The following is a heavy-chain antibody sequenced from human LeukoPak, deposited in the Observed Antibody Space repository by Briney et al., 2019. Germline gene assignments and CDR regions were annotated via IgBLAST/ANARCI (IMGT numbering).Heavy chain of an antibody. Sequence: ASVKVSCKASGFTFTSHDYNWVRQATGQGLEWMGWMNPNSGNTGYAQKFQGRVTMTRDTSITTVYMELSSLTSEDTAVYYCARDIGWELHYYYGMDVWGQGTTVTVSS. CDR3: ARDIGWELHYYYGMDV. D-gene: IGHD1-26*01. CDR1: GFTFTSHD. J-gene: IGHJ6*02. CDR2: MNPNSGNT. V-gene: IGHV1-8*01.